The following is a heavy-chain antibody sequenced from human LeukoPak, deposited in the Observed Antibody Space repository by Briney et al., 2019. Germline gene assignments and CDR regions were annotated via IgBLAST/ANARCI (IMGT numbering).Heavy chain of an antibody. CDR3: ARDQGVAARHILGYSRNYGMDV. CDR1: GFTFSSYS. CDR2: ISSSSSTI. D-gene: IGHD6-6*01. Sequence: GGSLRLSCAASGFTFSSYSMNWVRQAPGKGLEWVSYISSSSSTIYYADSVKGRFTISRDNAKNSLYLQMNSLRAEDTAVYYCARDQGVAARHILGYSRNYGMDVWGQGTTVTVSS. J-gene: IGHJ6*02. V-gene: IGHV3-48*01.